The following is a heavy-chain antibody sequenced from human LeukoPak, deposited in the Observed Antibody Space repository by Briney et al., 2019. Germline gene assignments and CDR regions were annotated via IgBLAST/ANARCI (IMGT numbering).Heavy chain of an antibody. J-gene: IGHJ4*02. Sequence: GGSLRLSCAASGFTVSSNYMSWVRQAPGKGLEWVSVIYSGGSTYYADSVKGRFTISRDNSKNTLYLQMNSLRAEDTAVYYCARVRSSSTDFDYWGQGTLVTVSS. CDR1: GFTVSSNY. V-gene: IGHV3-53*01. CDR2: IYSGGST. D-gene: IGHD6-6*01. CDR3: ARVRSSSTDFDY.